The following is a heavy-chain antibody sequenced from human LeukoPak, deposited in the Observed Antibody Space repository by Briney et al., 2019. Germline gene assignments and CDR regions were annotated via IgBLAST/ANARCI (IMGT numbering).Heavy chain of an antibody. J-gene: IGHJ6*02. CDR2: IYSGGST. Sequence: GGSLRLSCAASGFTVSSNYMSWVRQAPGKGLEWVSVIYSGGSTYYADSVKGRFTISRDNSKNTLYLQMNSLRAEDTAVYYCARVDVYCSSTSCRLNSYYYYGMDVWGQGTTVTVSS. CDR3: ARVDVYCSSTSCRLNSYYYYGMDV. D-gene: IGHD2-2*01. CDR1: GFTVSSNY. V-gene: IGHV3-53*01.